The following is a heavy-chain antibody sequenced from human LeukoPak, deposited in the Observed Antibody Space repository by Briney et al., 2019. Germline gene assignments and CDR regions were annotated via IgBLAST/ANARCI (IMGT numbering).Heavy chain of an antibody. D-gene: IGHD6-13*01. CDR3: ARLDSSSWYYFDY. Sequence: MTGGSLRLSCAASGFTFSTYSMNWVRQPPGKGLEWIGSIYYSGSTYYNPSLKSRVTISVDTSKNQFSLKLSSVTAADTAVYYCARLDSSSWYYFDYWGQGTLVTVSS. CDR1: GFTFSTYSMN. J-gene: IGHJ4*02. V-gene: IGHV4-39*01. CDR2: IYYSGST.